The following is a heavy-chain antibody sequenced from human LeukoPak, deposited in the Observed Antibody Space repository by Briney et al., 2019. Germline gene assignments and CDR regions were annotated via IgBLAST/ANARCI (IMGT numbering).Heavy chain of an antibody. CDR1: GFTFSSYA. CDR2: ISGSGDST. CDR3: AKESPKTREGAHMIVVVKA. V-gene: IGHV3-23*01. J-gene: IGHJ5*02. Sequence: GGSLRLSCAASGFTFSSYAMSWVRQAPGKGLEWVSAISGSGDSTHYADSVKGRFTISRDNSKNTLYLQMNSLRAEDTAVFYCAKESPKTREGAHMIVVVKAWGQGTLVTVSP. D-gene: IGHD3-22*01.